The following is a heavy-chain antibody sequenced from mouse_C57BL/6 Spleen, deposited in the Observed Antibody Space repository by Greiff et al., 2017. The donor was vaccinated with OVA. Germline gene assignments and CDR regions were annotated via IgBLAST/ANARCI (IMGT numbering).Heavy chain of an antibody. J-gene: IGHJ3*01. V-gene: IGHV1-52*01. CDR3: ASDYSNYEFAY. Sequence: QVQLQQPGAELVRPGSSVKLSCKASGYTFTSYWMHWVKQRPIQGLEWIGNIDPSDSETHYNQKFKDKATLTVDKSSSTAYMHLSSLTSEDSAVYYCASDYSNYEFAYWGQGTLVTVSA. D-gene: IGHD2-5*01. CDR1: GYTFTSYW. CDR2: IDPSDSET.